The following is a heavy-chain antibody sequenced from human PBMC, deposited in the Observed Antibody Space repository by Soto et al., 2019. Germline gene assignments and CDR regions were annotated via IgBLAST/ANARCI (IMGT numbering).Heavy chain of an antibody. V-gene: IGHV4-61*08. CDR1: GDSVSSGASY. Sequence: QVQLQESGPGLVKPSETLSLTCSVSGDSVSSGASYWGWIRQPPGKGLEWIGFIYYSGSTTYNPALKSRVTLSVDMSENQFSLKLRSVTAADTAVFYCVRQHSAECSGGVCYHAFVIWGQGTMVTVSS. CDR3: VRQHSAECSGGVCYHAFVI. CDR2: IYYSGST. D-gene: IGHD2-8*02. J-gene: IGHJ3*02.